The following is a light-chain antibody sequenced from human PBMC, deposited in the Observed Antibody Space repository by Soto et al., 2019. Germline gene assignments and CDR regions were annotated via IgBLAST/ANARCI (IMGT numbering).Light chain of an antibody. Sequence: IVMTQSPATLSVSPGERVTISCRASQSVTNTLAWYQHKPGQAPRLLISYASRGATGIPSRFSGSGSGTDFTLTLHSLQSEEFAGYYCQQYYTWPVTFGGGTKVEIK. CDR1: QSVTNT. CDR3: QQYYTWPVT. J-gene: IGKJ4*01. CDR2: YAS. V-gene: IGKV3-15*01.